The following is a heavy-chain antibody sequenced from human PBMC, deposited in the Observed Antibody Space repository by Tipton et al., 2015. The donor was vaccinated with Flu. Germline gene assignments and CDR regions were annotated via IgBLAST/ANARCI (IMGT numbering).Heavy chain of an antibody. V-gene: IGHV4-38-2*01. CDR2: VHQTGSG. CDR3: ARRDYSNYVSEPRNWFDS. D-gene: IGHD4-11*01. Sequence: LRLSCAASGFTFSSFSMNWARQAPGKGLEWIGNVHQTGSGYYNPSLRSRLTIAVDRPKNQFSLRLTSVTAADTAVYYCARRDYSNYVSEPRNWFDSWGQGTLVTVSS. CDR1: GFTFSSFSM. J-gene: IGHJ5*01.